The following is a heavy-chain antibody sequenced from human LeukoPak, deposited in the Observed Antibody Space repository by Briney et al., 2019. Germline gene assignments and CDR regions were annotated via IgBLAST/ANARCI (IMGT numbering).Heavy chain of an antibody. CDR1: GLMFRDYW. J-gene: IGHJ4*02. D-gene: IGHD6-6*01. CDR3: AKVQGGIAARHYFDY. V-gene: IGHV3-7*03. CDR2: IKPDGSEK. Sequence: GGSLRLSCVVSGLMFRDYWMTWVRQTPGKGPEWVATIKPDGSEKFYMDSVEGRLTVSRDNAKNSLYLQMNNLRAEDTAVYYCAKVQGGIAARHYFDYWGQGTLVTVSS.